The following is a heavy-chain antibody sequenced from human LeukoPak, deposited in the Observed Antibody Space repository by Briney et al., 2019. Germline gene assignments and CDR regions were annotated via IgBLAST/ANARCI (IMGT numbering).Heavy chain of an antibody. D-gene: IGHD3-10*01. V-gene: IGHV4-31*03. CDR1: GGSLSRGGFY. CDR2: IYFSGST. Sequence: PSPTPSLPRPVSGGSLSRGGFYWGWVPPPPGKGPGGVWDIYFSGSTYYNPSLKSRVTISVDTFNNQFSLRLNSVTAADTAVYYCARVPPLYDSGNYYKGTHFDYWGQGTLVTVSS. J-gene: IGHJ4*02. CDR3: ARVPPLYDSGNYYKGTHFDY.